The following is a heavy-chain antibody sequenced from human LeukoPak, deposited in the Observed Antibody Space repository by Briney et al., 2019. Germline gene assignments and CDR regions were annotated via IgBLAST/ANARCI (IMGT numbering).Heavy chain of an antibody. Sequence: SQTLSLTCAISGDSVSNNSVAWSWIRHSPSRGLEWLGRTYYRSKWYNDYAVSVKGRITINPETAKNQFSLQLNSVTPEDTAVYYCARDMDYYGSGNYYNSRWFDPWGQGTLVTVSS. CDR3: ARDMDYYGSGNYYNSRWFDP. D-gene: IGHD3-10*01. V-gene: IGHV6-1*01. J-gene: IGHJ5*02. CDR2: TYYRSKWYN. CDR1: GDSVSNNSVA.